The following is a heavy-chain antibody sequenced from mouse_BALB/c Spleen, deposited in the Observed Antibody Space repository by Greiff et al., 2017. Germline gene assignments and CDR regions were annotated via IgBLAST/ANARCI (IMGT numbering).Heavy chain of an antibody. D-gene: IGHD2-1*01. CDR1: GYSITSGYY. CDR2: ISYDGSN. V-gene: IGHV3-6*02. J-gene: IGHJ4*01. Sequence: VQLQQSGPGLVKPSQSLSLTCSVTGYSITSGYYWNWIRQFPGNKLEWMGYISYDGSNNYNPSLKNRISIPRDTSKNQFFLKLNSVTTEDTATYYCARAYGNYGRGYAMDYWGQGTSVTVSS. CDR3: ARAYGNYGRGYAMDY.